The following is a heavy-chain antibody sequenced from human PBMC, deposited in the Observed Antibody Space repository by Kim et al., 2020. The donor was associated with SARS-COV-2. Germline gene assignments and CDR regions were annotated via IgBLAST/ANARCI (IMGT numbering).Heavy chain of an antibody. D-gene: IGHD2-8*01. V-gene: IGHV3-33*01. Sequence: GGSLRLSCAASGCSFRKFGRHGGGQGPGEGPEGGGGRGRGGRKKWYADSVKGRVTSARENAKNTLSLQMNSMRVDDTAVYYCARDDLMGKPGQFDPWGKGTLVIVSS. CDR2: RGRGGRKK. CDR1: GCSFRKFG. CDR3: ARDDLMGKPGQFDP. J-gene: IGHJ5*02.